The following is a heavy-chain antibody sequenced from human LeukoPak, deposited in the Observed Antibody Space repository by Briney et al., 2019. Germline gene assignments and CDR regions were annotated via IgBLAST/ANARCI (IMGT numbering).Heavy chain of an antibody. V-gene: IGHV3-20*01. CDR1: GFTFDDYG. CDR2: INWNGGST. CDR3: ARIKRERRAGYSSSWYARKNYYYYYMDV. Sequence: PGGSLRLSCAASGFTFDDYGMSWVRQAPGKGLEWVSGINWNGGSTGYADSVKGRFTISRDNAKNSLYLQMNSLRAEDTALYHCARIKRERRAGYSSSWYARKNYYYYYMDVWGKGTTVTISS. D-gene: IGHD6-13*01. J-gene: IGHJ6*03.